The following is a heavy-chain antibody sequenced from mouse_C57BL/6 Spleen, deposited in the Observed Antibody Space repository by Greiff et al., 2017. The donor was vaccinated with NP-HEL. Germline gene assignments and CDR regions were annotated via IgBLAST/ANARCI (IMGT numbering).Heavy chain of an antibody. Sequence: QVQLQQPGAELVRPGTSVKLSCKASGYTFTSYWMHWVKQRPGQGLEWIGVIDPSDSYTNYNQKFKGKATLTVDTSSSTAFMQRSSLTSEDSAVYYCARPDEGGHYFDYWGQGTTLTVSS. D-gene: IGHD3-3*01. V-gene: IGHV1-59*01. CDR3: ARPDEGGHYFDY. CDR2: IDPSDSYT. CDR1: GYTFTSYW. J-gene: IGHJ2*01.